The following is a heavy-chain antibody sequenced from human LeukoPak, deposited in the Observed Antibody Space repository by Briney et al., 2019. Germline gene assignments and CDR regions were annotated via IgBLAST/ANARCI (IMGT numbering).Heavy chain of an antibody. J-gene: IGHJ4*02. V-gene: IGHV4-59*01. D-gene: IGHD3-10*01. CDR2: IYYSGGT. Sequence: SETLSLTCTVSGGSISSSFWSWVRQPPGKGVDWIGYIYYSGGTSYNPSLKSRVTISVDTSRSQFSLKLSSVTAADTAMYYCARDRDDGFGGAMDSWGQGILVTVSS. CDR1: GGSISSSF. CDR3: ARDRDDGFGGAMDS.